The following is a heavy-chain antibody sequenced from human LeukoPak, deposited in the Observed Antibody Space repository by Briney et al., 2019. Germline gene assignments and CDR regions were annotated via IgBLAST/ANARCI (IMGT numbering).Heavy chain of an antibody. CDR1: GFTFSDYY. CDR3: ARDREYYDILTGSFDY. CDR2: ISSSGSTI. V-gene: IGHV3-11*04. D-gene: IGHD3-9*01. J-gene: IGHJ4*02. Sequence: GGSLRLSCAASGFTFSDYYMSWIRQAPGKGLEWVSYISSSGSTIYYADSVKGRFTISRDNAKNSLYLQMNSLRAEDTAVYYCARDREYYDILTGSFDYWGQGTLVTVSS.